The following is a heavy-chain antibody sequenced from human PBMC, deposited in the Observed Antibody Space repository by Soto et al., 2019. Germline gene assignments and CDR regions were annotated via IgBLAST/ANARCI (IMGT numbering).Heavy chain of an antibody. D-gene: IGHD1-26*01. CDR1: GYTLTTFF. Sequence: ASVKVSYKGSGYTLTTFFMHWVRQAPGQGLEWMGVINPGYPSGRSTTYAQKFQGRVTMTTDTSTSTVYMELSRLRSDDTAVYYCAREAIVSGATTGMGVWGQGTTVPVSS. CDR3: AREAIVSGATTGMGV. CDR2: INPGYPSGRST. V-gene: IGHV1-46*01. J-gene: IGHJ6*02.